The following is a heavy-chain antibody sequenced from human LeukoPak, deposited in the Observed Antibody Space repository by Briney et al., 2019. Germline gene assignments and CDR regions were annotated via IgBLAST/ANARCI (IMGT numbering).Heavy chain of an antibody. V-gene: IGHV4-31*03. D-gene: IGHD4/OR15-4a*01. J-gene: IGHJ6*02. CDR3: ARDRVLRDPFDTYYYGMDV. Sequence: SETLSLTCTVSGGSVASGDYYWNWIRQHPGKGLEWTGYIYYSGTTHYNPSLKSRVTISLDTSKNQFSLKLSSVTAADTAVYYCARDRVLRDPFDTYYYGMDVWGQGTTVTVSS. CDR2: IYYSGTT. CDR1: GGSVASGDYY.